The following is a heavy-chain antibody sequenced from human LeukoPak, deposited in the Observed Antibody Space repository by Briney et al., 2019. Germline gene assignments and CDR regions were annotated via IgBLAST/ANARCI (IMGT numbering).Heavy chain of an antibody. CDR3: ARVTYYYDSSAYYPPGYFDY. Sequence: SETLSLTCDVSGYSINTSYYWGWIRQPPGKGLEWIGAIYHSGSTYYKPSLQSRVTISVDTSKNQFSLRLNSVTAAGTAMYYCARVTYYYDSSAYYPPGYFDYWGQGALVTVSS. CDR2: IYHSGST. D-gene: IGHD3-22*01. V-gene: IGHV4-38-2*01. CDR1: GYSINTSYY. J-gene: IGHJ4*02.